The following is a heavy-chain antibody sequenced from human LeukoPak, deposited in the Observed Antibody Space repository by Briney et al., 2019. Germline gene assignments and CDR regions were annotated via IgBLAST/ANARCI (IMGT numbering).Heavy chain of an antibody. CDR3: ARALLLWFGELLKEQYGMDV. V-gene: IGHV1-2*02. CDR1: GYTFTGYY. D-gene: IGHD3-10*01. CDR2: INPSSGGT. J-gene: IGHJ6*02. Sequence: ASVKVSCKASGYTFTGYYMHWARQAPGQGLEWMGWINPSSGGTNYAQKFQGRVTMTRDTSISTAYMELSRLRSDDTAVYYCARALLLWFGELLKEQYGMDVWGQGTTVTVSS.